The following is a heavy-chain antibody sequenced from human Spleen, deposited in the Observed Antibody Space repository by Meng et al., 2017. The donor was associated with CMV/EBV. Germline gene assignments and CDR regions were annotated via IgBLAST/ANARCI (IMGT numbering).Heavy chain of an antibody. Sequence: ASRFIFSGSGMHWVRPAPGKGLEWVASIRYDGTHKYSADSVKGRFTISRDNSRYTLYLQMNSLRPEDTALYYCAKDRSGYDPLGLDYWGQGALVTVSS. CDR3: AKDRSGYDPLGLDY. CDR2: IRYDGTHK. J-gene: IGHJ4*02. V-gene: IGHV3-30*02. CDR1: RFIFSGSG. D-gene: IGHD5-12*01.